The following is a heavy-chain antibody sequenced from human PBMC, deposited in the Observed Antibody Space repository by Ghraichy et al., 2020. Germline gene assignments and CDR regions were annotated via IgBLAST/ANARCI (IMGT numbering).Heavy chain of an antibody. D-gene: IGHD3-3*01. CDR3: AREGLRFLEWFVPPDDAFDI. CDR2: TYYRSKWYN. J-gene: IGHJ3*02. CDR1: GDSVSSNSAA. V-gene: IGHV6-1*01. Sequence: SQTLSLTCAISGDSVSSNSAAWNWIRQSPSRGLEWLGRTYYRSKWYNDYAVSVKSRITINPDTSKNQFSLQLNSVTPEDTAVYYCAREGLRFLEWFVPPDDAFDIWGQGTMVTVSS.